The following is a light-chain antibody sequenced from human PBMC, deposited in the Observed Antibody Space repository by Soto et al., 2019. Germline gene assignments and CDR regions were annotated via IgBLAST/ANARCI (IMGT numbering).Light chain of an antibody. CDR3: QQYGTSEII. V-gene: IGKV3-20*01. J-gene: IGKJ5*01. Sequence: IVLTHSPGTLSSSPRERGTLSCRASQSVTSNYLAWYQQQPGQAPRLLIFGASIRDTGLPDRFSGGGSGTDFTLTISRLEPEDFAVYYCQQYGTSEIIFGQGTRLEIK. CDR2: GAS. CDR1: QSVTSNY.